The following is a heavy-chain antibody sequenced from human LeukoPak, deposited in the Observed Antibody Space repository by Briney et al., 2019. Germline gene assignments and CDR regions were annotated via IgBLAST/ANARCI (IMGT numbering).Heavy chain of an antibody. CDR1: GLSFSSYA. V-gene: IGHV3-30-3*01. Sequence: GGSLRLSCAASGLSFSSYAMHWVRQAPGKGLEWVAVISYDGTEKYYGDSVKGRFTISRDNSKNTLYLQMNSLRAEDTALYYCARDGHGVPLNYWGQGTLVTVSP. D-gene: IGHD4-17*01. J-gene: IGHJ4*02. CDR2: ISYDGTEK. CDR3: ARDGHGVPLNY.